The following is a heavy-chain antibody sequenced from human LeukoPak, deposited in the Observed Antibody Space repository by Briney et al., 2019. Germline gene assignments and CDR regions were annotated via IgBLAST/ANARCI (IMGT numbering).Heavy chain of an antibody. J-gene: IGHJ2*01. Sequence: SETLSLTCTVSGGSISSYSWSWLRQPPGKGLECIGYIYYSRSTNYNPSLKSRVTISVDTSKNQFSLKLSSVTAADTAVYHCARGDLNDSRYLDLWGRGTLVTVSS. CDR1: GGSISSYS. CDR3: ARGDLNDSRYLDL. D-gene: IGHD1-1*01. CDR2: IYYSRST. V-gene: IGHV4-59*01.